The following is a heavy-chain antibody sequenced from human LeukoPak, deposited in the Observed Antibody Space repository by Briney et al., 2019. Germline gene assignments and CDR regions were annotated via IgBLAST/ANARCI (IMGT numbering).Heavy chain of an antibody. V-gene: IGHV1-2*02. CDR3: ARAPYYDRISIDY. Sequence: ASVKVSCKASGYTFTGYYMHWVRQAPGQGLEWMGWINPNSGGTNYAQKFQGRVTMTRDTSISTAYMELSRLRSDDTAVYYCARAPYYDRISIDYWGQGTLVTVSS. J-gene: IGHJ4*02. D-gene: IGHD3-22*01. CDR1: GYTFTGYY. CDR2: INPNSGGT.